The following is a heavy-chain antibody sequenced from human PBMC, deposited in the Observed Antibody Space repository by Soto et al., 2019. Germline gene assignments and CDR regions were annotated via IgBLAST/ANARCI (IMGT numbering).Heavy chain of an antibody. CDR3: ARALTKDTSMVLDSFHI. D-gene: IGHD5-18*01. J-gene: IGHJ3*02. V-gene: IGHV3-23*01. CDR1: GFTFSSYA. Sequence: GSLRLSCAASGFTFSSYAMSWVRQAPGKGLEWGSAISGSGGSTYYADSVKGRFTISRDNSRNTLYLQMDSLRPEDTAVYYCARALTKDTSMVLDSFHIWGQGTKVTVSS. CDR2: ISGSGGST.